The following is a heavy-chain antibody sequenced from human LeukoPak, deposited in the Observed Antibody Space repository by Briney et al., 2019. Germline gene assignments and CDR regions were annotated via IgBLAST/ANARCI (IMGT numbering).Heavy chain of an antibody. CDR1: GFTFSDYY. Sequence: PGGSLRLSCAASGFTFSDYYMSWIRQAPGQGLEWVSYISSGGSTIYYAVSVKGRITISRDNAKHSLYLQMNSLRAEDTAVYYCARHLVVATYDYWGQGTLVTVSS. J-gene: IGHJ4*02. V-gene: IGHV3-11*01. CDR3: ARHLVVATYDY. D-gene: IGHD2-21*01. CDR2: ISSGGSTI.